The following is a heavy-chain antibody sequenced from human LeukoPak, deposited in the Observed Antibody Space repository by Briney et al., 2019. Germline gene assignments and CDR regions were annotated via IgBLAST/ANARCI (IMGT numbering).Heavy chain of an antibody. V-gene: IGHV1-8*01. CDR1: GYTFTSYD. D-gene: IGHD5-12*01. CDR3: ARGVRWLRSSDY. J-gene: IGHJ4*02. Sequence: ASVKVSCKASGYTFTSYDINWVRQATGQGLEWMGWMNPNSGNTGYAQKFQGRVTMTRNTSISTAYMELSSLRSEDTALYYCARGVRWLRSSDYWGQGTLVTVSS. CDR2: MNPNSGNT.